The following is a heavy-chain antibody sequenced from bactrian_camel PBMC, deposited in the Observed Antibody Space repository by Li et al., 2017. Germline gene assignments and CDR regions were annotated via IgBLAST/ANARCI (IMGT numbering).Heavy chain of an antibody. D-gene: IGHD5*01. Sequence: HVQLVESGGGLVQPGGSLRLSCAASGFPFSSYWMYWVRQAPGKGLEWVSTINSAGTDTYNAESVKGRFTISRDSAKNAVYLQMHSLKPEDTAVYYYVRGLRWKYGVPEFGYWGQGTQVTVS. V-gene: IGHV3S6*01. CDR3: VRGLRWKYGVPEFGY. CDR1: GFPFSSYW. J-gene: IGHJ6*01. CDR2: INSAGTDT.